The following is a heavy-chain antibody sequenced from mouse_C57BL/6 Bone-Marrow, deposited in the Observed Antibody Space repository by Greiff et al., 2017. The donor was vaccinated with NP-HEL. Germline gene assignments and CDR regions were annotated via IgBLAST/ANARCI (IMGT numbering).Heavy chain of an antibody. CDR3: ARSGYDGSSSDY. CDR2: IDPSDSYT. V-gene: IGHV1-69*01. D-gene: IGHD1-1*01. J-gene: IGHJ2*01. CDR1: GYTFTSYW. Sequence: QVQLQQSGAELVMPGASVKLSCKASGYTFTSYWMHWVKQRPGQGLEWIGEIDPSDSYTNYNQKFKGKSTLTVDKSSSTAYMQLSSLTSEDSAVDYCARSGYDGSSSDYWGQGTTLTVSS.